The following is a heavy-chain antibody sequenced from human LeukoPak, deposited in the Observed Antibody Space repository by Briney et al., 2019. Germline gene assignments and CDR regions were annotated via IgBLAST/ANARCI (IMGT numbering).Heavy chain of an antibody. CDR3: ARRGGGSSGGFYFDY. D-gene: IGHD2-15*01. CDR1: GYNFNGYW. V-gene: IGHV5-51*01. CDR2: IYPDDSDT. J-gene: IGHJ4*02. Sequence: GESLKISCQGSGYNFNGYWIGWVRQMPGKGLEWMGIIYPDDSDTRYSPSFQGQVTISVDKSIKTAYLQWSNLKASDTAIYYCARRGGGSSGGFYFDYWGQGSLVTVSS.